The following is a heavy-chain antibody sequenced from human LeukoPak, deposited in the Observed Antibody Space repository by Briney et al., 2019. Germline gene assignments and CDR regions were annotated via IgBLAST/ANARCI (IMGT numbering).Heavy chain of an antibody. J-gene: IGHJ4*02. CDR2: ISGSGGST. CDR1: GFTFSSYA. CDR3: AKVLTGSGWPFDY. D-gene: IGHD6-19*01. V-gene: IGHV3-23*01. Sequence: GGSLRLSCAASGFTFSSYAMSWVRRAPGKGLEWVSAISGSGGSTYYADSVKGRFTISRDNSKNTLYLQMNSLRAEDTAVYYCAKVLTGSGWPFDYWGQETLVTVSS.